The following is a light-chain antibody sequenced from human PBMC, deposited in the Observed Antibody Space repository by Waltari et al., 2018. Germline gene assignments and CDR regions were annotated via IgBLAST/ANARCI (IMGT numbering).Light chain of an antibody. CDR1: QSVSKY. V-gene: IGKV3-20*01. CDR3: QNHERLPAT. CDR2: AAS. Sequence: EVVLTQSPVTLSLSPGESATLSCSASQSVSKYMAWSQQRPGQAPRLLIYAASTRATGVPDRFSGSGFGTDFSLTISRLEPEDFAVYYCQNHERLPATFGQGTKVEIK. J-gene: IGKJ1*01.